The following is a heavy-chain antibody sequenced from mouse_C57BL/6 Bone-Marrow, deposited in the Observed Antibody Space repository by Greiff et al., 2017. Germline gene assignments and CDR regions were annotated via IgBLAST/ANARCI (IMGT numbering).Heavy chain of an antibody. D-gene: IGHD3-3*01. Sequence: EVQLQQSGPELVKPGASVKMSCKASGYTFTSYVMHWVKQKPGQGLEWIGYIYPYNDGTKYNEKFKGKATLTSDKSSSTAYMELSSLTSEDSAVYYCARSGGPAPVYFDYWGQGTTLTVSS. V-gene: IGHV1-14*01. J-gene: IGHJ2*01. CDR1: GYTFTSYV. CDR3: ARSGGPAPVYFDY. CDR2: IYPYNDGT.